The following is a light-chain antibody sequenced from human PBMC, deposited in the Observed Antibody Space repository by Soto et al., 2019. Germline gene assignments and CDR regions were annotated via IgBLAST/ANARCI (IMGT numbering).Light chain of an antibody. J-gene: IGKJ1*01. CDR2: GAS. CDR1: QSVSGN. CDR3: QQYNNWPPT. Sequence: EIVMTQSPATLSVSPGERATLSCRASQSVSGNLAWYQQKPGQAPRLLSYGASTRATGSQARFSGSGSGTGLTLTISSLMSEDVAVYFCQQYNNWPPTFGQGTKVEIK. V-gene: IGKV3D-15*01.